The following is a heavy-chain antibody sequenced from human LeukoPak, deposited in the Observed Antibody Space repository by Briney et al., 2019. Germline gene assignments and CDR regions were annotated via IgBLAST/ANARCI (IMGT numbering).Heavy chain of an antibody. CDR3: AGGRITIFGVVTTGWFDP. V-gene: IGHV4-61*05. J-gene: IGHJ5*02. D-gene: IGHD3-3*01. CDR2: IYYSGST. Sequence: SETLSLTCTVSGGSISSSSYYWGWIRQPPGKGLEWIGYIYYSGSTNYNPSLKSRVTISVDTSKNQFSLKLSSVTAADTAVYYCAGGRITIFGVVTTGWFDPWGQGTLVTVSS. CDR1: GGSISSSSYY.